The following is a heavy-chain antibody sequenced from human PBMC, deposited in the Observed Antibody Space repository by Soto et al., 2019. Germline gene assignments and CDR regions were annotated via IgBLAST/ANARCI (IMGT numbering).Heavy chain of an antibody. CDR3: AVTLVAAGTYYYYYGMDV. CDR1: GGTFSSYA. CDR2: IIPIFGTA. J-gene: IGHJ6*02. D-gene: IGHD6-13*01. V-gene: IGHV1-69*13. Sequence: GASVKVSCKASGGTFSSYAISWVRQAPGQGLEWMGGIIPIFGTANYAQKFQGRVTITADESTSTAYMELSSLRSEDTAVYYCAVTLVAAGTYYYYYGMDVWGQGTTVSVSS.